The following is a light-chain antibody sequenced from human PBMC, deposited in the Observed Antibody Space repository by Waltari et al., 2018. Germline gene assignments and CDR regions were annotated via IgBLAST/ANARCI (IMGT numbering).Light chain of an antibody. V-gene: IGKV3-20*01. J-gene: IGKJ1*01. CDR2: DTS. Sequence: SCRASENIRSFLAWYQQKPGQAPRLLIYDTSTRATGIPDRFSGSGSGTDFSLTISRLEPEDFTVYYCQKYGTLPATFGQGTKVEIK. CDR1: ENIRSF. CDR3: QKYGTLPAT.